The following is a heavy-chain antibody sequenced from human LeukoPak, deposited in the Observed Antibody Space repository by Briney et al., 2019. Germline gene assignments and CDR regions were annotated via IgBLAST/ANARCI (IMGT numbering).Heavy chain of an antibody. D-gene: IGHD2-15*01. V-gene: IGHV4-30-4*08. CDR3: ARDLGGYSTFEY. CDR2: IHYSGGT. Sequence: SQTLSLTCTVSGGSISSRDYFWTWIRQPPRKGLEWIGYIHYSGGTTYNPSLRSRRTISVDTSKNQFSLKVTSVTAADTAVYYCARDLGGYSTFEYWGQGILVTVSS. J-gene: IGHJ4*02. CDR1: GGSISSRDYF.